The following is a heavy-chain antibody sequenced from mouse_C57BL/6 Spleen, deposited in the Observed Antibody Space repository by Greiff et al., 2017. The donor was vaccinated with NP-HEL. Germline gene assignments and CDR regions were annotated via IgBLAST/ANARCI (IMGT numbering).Heavy chain of an antibody. CDR1: GYTFTSYW. CDR3: ARDLHAMDY. Sequence: VQLQQPGAELVRPGTSVKLSCKASGYTFTSYWMHWVKQRPGPGLEWIGVIDPSDSYTNYNQKFKGKATLTVDTSSSTAYMQLSSLTSEDSAVYYCARDLHAMDYWGQGTSVTVSS. CDR2: IDPSDSYT. V-gene: IGHV1-59*01. J-gene: IGHJ4*01.